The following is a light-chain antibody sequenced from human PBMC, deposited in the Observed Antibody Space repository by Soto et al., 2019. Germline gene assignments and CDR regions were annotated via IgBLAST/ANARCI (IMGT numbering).Light chain of an antibody. CDR3: QQYNYSPPWT. J-gene: IGKJ1*01. CDR1: QSVSSN. V-gene: IGKV3-15*01. CDR2: AAS. Sequence: EIVMTQSPATLSVSPGERATLSCRASQSVSSNLAWYQQKPGQAPRLLIYAASTRATGIPARFSGSGSGIEFTLTISSLQSEDFAVYYCQQYNYSPPWTFGQGTKVEIK.